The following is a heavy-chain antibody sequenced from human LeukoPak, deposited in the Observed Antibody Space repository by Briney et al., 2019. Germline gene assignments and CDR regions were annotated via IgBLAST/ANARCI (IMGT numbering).Heavy chain of an antibody. CDR1: GFTFDDYA. J-gene: IGHJ4*02. D-gene: IGHD6-13*01. V-gene: IGHV3-9*01. CDR2: ISWNSGSI. Sequence: PGGSLRLSCAASGFTFDDYAMHWVRQAPGKGLEWVSGISWNSGSIGYADFVKGRFTISRDNAKNSLYLQMNSLRAEDTALYYCAKDSAGTSFDYWGQGTLVTVSS. CDR3: AKDSAGTSFDY.